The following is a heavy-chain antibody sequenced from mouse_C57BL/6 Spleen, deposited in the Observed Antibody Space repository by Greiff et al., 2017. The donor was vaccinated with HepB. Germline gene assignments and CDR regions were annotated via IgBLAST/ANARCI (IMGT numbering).Heavy chain of an antibody. CDR2: ISDGGSYT. CDR3: ARARTGTGYFDV. J-gene: IGHJ1*03. CDR1: GFTFSSYA. V-gene: IGHV5-4*03. Sequence: EVKLVESGGGLVKPGGSLKLSCAASGFTFSSYAMSWVRQTPEKRLEWVATISDGGSYTYYPDNVKGRFTISRDNAKNNLYLQMSHLKSEDTAMYYCARARTGTGYFDVWGTGTTVTVSS. D-gene: IGHD4-1*01.